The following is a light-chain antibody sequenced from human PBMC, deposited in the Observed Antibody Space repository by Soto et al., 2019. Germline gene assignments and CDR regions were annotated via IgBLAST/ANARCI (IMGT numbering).Light chain of an antibody. J-gene: IGKJ3*01. V-gene: IGKV3-11*01. CDR1: QSVSSY. CDR2: DAS. CDR3: QQYGTSPPT. Sequence: EIVLTQSPATLSLSPGERATLSCRASQSVSSYLAWYQQKPGQAPRLLIYDASNRATGIPARFSGSGSGTDFTLIVSRLEPEDFAVYFCQQYGTSPPTFGPGTKVDIK.